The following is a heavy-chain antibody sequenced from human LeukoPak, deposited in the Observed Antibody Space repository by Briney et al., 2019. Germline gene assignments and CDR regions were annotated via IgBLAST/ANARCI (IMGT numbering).Heavy chain of an antibody. CDR2: ISVNNGGT. CDR1: GYTFTTYS. CDR3: ARDGSCSGGSCAMDGWFDP. D-gene: IGHD2-15*01. J-gene: IGHJ5*02. Sequence: ASVKVSCKASGYTFTTYSLAWVRQAPGQSLEWMGWISVNNGGTNYAQSFQDRVTLTRDTSTNTAYLELRSLRSDDTAVYYCARDGSCSGGSCAMDGWFDPWGQGTLVTVSS. V-gene: IGHV1-18*01.